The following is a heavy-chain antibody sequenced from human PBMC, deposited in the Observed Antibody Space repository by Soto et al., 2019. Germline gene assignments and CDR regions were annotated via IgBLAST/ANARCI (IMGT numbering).Heavy chain of an antibody. V-gene: IGHV3-11*06. Sequence: GGSLRLSCAASGFTFSDYYMSWIRQAPGKGLEWVSYISSSSSYTNYADSVKGRFTISRDNAKNSLYLQMNSLRAEDTAVYYCARDHLSGYSYGVMAYYGMDVWGQGTTVTVSS. CDR1: GFTFSDYY. CDR2: ISSSSSYT. D-gene: IGHD5-18*01. CDR3: ARDHLSGYSYGVMAYYGMDV. J-gene: IGHJ6*02.